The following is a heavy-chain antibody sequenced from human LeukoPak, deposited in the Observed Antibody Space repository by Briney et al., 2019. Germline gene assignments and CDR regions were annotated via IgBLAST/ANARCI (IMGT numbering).Heavy chain of an antibody. CDR3: ARQRRGVGYCSSTGCYHRNYYFDY. D-gene: IGHD2-2*01. Sequence: SETLSLTCAVYGGSFSGYYWSWIRQPPGKGLEWIGEINHSGSTNYNPSLKSRVTISVDTSKNQFSLKLSSVTAADTAVYYCARQRRGVGYCSSTGCYHRNYYFDYWGQGTLVTVSS. V-gene: IGHV4-34*01. CDR2: INHSGST. CDR1: GGSFSGYY. J-gene: IGHJ4*02.